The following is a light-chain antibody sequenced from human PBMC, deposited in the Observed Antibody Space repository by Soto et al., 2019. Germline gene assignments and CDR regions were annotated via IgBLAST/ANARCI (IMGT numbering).Light chain of an antibody. Sequence: EIVLTQSPGTLSLSPGETATLSCRASQSINNYFLAWHQQRPGQVPRLLIFRASQRASGIPDRFRGSGSGTDFTLTITRLEPEDFAVYYCQQYTNAPRTFGQGTKVEIK. CDR2: RAS. J-gene: IGKJ1*01. CDR1: QSINNYF. V-gene: IGKV3-20*01. CDR3: QQYTNAPRT.